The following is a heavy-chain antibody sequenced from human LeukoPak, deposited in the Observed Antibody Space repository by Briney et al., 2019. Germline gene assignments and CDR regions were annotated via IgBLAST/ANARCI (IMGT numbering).Heavy chain of an antibody. J-gene: IGHJ5*02. CDR2: ISSSSSYI. V-gene: IGHV3-21*01. Sequence: PEGSLRLSCAASGFTFSSYSMNWVRQAPGKGLEWVSSISSSSSYIYYADSVKGRFTISRDNAKNSLYLQMNSLRAEDTAVYYCARDRGYCSSTSCYLYWFDPWGQGTLVTVSS. CDR1: GFTFSSYS. D-gene: IGHD2-2*01. CDR3: ARDRGYCSSTSCYLYWFDP.